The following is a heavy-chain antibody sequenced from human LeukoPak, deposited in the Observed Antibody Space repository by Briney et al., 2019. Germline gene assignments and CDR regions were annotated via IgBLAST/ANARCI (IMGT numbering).Heavy chain of an antibody. Sequence: ASVTVSCKASGGTFSSYAISWVRQAPGQGLEWMGRIIPILGIANYAQKFQGRVTITADKSTSTAYMELSSLRSEDTAVYYCARDYGSGTYNWFDPWGQGSLVTVSS. CDR1: GGTFSSYA. D-gene: IGHD3-10*01. CDR2: IIPILGIA. CDR3: ARDYGSGTYNWFDP. J-gene: IGHJ5*02. V-gene: IGHV1-69*04.